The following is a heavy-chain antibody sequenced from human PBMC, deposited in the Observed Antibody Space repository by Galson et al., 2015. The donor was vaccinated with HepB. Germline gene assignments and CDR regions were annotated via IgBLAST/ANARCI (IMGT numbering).Heavy chain of an antibody. V-gene: IGHV3-30-3*01. Sequence: SLRLSCAASGFTFSTYAMHWVRQAPGKGLEWVAVISYDGSNKYHADSVKGRFTISGDNSKNTLYLQMNTLRAEDTAVYYCARDESSGWYGRASYFDYWGQGTLVTVSS. CDR1: GFTFSTYA. J-gene: IGHJ4*02. CDR3: ARDESSGWYGRASYFDY. CDR2: ISYDGSNK. D-gene: IGHD6-19*01.